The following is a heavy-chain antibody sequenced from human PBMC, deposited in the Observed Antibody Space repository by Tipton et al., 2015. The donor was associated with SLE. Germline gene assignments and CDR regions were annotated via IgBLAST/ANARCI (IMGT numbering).Heavy chain of an antibody. J-gene: IGHJ4*01. CDR3: ASRIVGALYYFDY. D-gene: IGHD1-26*01. CDR2: IYYSGST. V-gene: IGHV4-39*07. CDR1: GGSISSSSYY. Sequence: TLSLTCTVSGGSISSSSYYWGWVRPPPGKGLGWIGSIYYSGSTYYNPSLKSRVTISVDTSKNQFSLKLSSVTAADTAVYYCASRIVGALYYFDYWGHGTLVTVSS.